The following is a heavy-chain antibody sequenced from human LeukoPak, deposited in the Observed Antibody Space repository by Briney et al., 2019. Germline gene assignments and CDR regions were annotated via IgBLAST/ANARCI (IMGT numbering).Heavy chain of an antibody. D-gene: IGHD2-2*02. V-gene: IGHV1-8*01. CDR2: MNPNRGDT. J-gene: IGHJ4*02. CDR1: GYTFTSYD. CDR3: ASFARYCSSTSCYRYFDY. Sequence: ASVKVSCKASGYTFTSYDIHWVRQATGQGLEWMGRMNPNRGDTDYAQKFQGRVTMTRDTSISTAYMELSSLRSEDTAVYYCASFARYCSSTSCYRYFDYWGQGTLVTVSS.